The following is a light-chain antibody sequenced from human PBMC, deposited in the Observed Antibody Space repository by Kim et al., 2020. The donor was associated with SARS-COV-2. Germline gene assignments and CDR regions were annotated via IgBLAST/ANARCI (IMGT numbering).Light chain of an antibody. Sequence: SYELTQPPSVSVSPGQTARITCSGDALPKQYAYWYQQKPGQAPVLVIYKDSERPSGIPERFSGSSSGTTVTLTISGVQAEDEADYYCQSADSSVTVVFGG. CDR2: KDS. J-gene: IGLJ2*01. V-gene: IGLV3-25*03. CDR1: ALPKQY. CDR3: QSADSSVTVV.